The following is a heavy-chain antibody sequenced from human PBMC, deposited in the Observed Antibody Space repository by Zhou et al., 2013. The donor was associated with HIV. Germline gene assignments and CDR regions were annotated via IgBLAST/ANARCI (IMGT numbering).Heavy chain of an antibody. CDR3: ARPSRSTIAAATDS. J-gene: IGHJ4*02. Sequence: QVQLVQSGAEVKKPGASVKVSCEASGYKFTDYYMHWVRQAPGQGLEWMGFVNPAGGNTVAQKFQGRLTMTRDTSTSTDYMELTSLTSEDTAVYFCARPSRSTIAAATDSWGQGTLVIVSS. V-gene: IGHV1-46*01. CDR1: GYKFTDYY. CDR2: VNPAGGNT. D-gene: IGHD6-13*01.